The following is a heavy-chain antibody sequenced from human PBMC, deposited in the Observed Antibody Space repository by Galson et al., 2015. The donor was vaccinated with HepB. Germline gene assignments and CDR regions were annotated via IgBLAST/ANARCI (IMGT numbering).Heavy chain of an antibody. CDR3: ARESSVTDDYGMDV. V-gene: IGHV3-66*01. J-gene: IGHJ6*02. CDR1: GFTVSSNY. Sequence: SLRLSCAASGFTVSSNYMSWVRQAPGKGLEWVSVIYSGGSTYYADSVKGRFTISRDNSKNTLYLQMNSLRAEDTAVYYCARESSVTDDYGMDVWGQGTTVTVSS. D-gene: IGHD2-21*02. CDR2: IYSGGST.